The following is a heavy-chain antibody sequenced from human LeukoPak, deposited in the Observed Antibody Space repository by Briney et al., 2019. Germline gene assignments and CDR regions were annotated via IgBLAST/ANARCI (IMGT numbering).Heavy chain of an antibody. CDR2: IYYNGNT. J-gene: IGHJ3*02. D-gene: IGHD1-26*01. CDR3: AGRSPGAFDI. CDR1: GGSISSGGYY. V-gene: IGHV4-31*03. Sequence: PSQTLSLTCTVSGGSISSGGYYWSWIRQHPGEGLEWIGYIYYNGNTYYNPSLQSRVTISGDTSKNQFSLRLSSVTAADTAVYYCAGRSPGAFDIWGQGTMVTVSS.